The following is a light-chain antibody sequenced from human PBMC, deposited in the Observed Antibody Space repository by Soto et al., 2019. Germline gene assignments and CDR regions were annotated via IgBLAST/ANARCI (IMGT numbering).Light chain of an antibody. V-gene: IGKV3-15*01. J-gene: IGKJ4*01. CDR3: QHYIHRPLT. CDR1: QSVSSD. CDR2: GAS. Sequence: EVVMTQSPATLSVSQGETPTLSCRASQSVSSDLAWYQHKPGQAPKLLIYGASSRATGIPVRFSGSGSGTEFTLTISRLQSEDFAVYYCQHYIHRPLTFGGGTKVEIK.